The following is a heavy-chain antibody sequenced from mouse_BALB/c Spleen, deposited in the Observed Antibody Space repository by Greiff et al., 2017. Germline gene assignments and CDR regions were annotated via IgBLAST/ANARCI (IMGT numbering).Heavy chain of an antibody. D-gene: IGHD2-4*01. CDR1: GFTFSSYG. Sequence: EVHLVESGGELVKPGGSLKLSCAASGFTFSSYGMSWVRQTPDKRLEWVATISSGGSYTYYPDSVKGRFTISRDNAKNTLYLQMSSLKSEDTAMYCCARHEGYDYDPYDYWGQGTTLTVSS. CDR3: ARHEGYDYDPYDY. J-gene: IGHJ2*01. CDR2: ISSGGSYT. V-gene: IGHV5-6*01.